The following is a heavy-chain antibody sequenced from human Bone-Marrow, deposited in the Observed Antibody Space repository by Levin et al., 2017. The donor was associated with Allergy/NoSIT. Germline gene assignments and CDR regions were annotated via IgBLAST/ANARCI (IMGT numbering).Heavy chain of an antibody. J-gene: IGHJ4*02. CDR2: INPKSGAT. V-gene: IGHV1-2*02. CDR3: AGSSDYADSYSFHY. Sequence: GESLKISCTTSGYTFTGYYMQWVRQAPGQGLEWMGSINPKSGATNYAQKFQGRVSMTRDTSISTAYMELNRLTPDDTAVYYCAGSSDYADSYSFHYWGQGSLVTVSS. D-gene: IGHD4-17*01. CDR1: GYTFTGYY.